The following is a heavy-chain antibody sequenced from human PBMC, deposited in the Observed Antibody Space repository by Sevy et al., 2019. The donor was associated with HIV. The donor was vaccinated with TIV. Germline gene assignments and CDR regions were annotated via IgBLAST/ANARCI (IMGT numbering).Heavy chain of an antibody. CDR3: ARSPPYSSGWYGIDY. CDR1: GFTFSSYS. Sequence: GGSLRLSCAASGFTFSSYSMNWVRQAPGKGLEWVSYISRSSSTIYYVDSVKGRFTISRDNAKNSLYLQMNSLRAEDTAVYYCARSPPYSSGWYGIDYWDQGTLVTVSS. CDR2: ISRSSSTI. D-gene: IGHD6-19*01. J-gene: IGHJ4*02. V-gene: IGHV3-48*01.